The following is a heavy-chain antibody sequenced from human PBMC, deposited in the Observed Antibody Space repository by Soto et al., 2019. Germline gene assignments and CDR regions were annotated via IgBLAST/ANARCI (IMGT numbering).Heavy chain of an antibody. CDR3: ARGRALLLWFGEYNWFDP. V-gene: IGHV4-34*01. J-gene: IGHJ5*02. CDR2: INHSGST. CDR1: GGSFSGYY. Sequence: QVQLQQWGAGLLKPSETLSLTCAVYGGSFSGYYWSWIRQPPGKGLEWIGEINHSGSTNYNPSLKGSVPICVGTSKNPFLPELGFVAAGDTAVYYCARGRALLLWFGEYNWFDPWGQGTLVTVSS. D-gene: IGHD3-10*01.